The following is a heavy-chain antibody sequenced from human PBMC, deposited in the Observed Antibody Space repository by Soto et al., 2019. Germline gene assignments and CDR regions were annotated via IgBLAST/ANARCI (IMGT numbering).Heavy chain of an antibody. CDR1: GFTFSSYG. CDR2: ISYDGSNK. J-gene: IGHJ4*02. V-gene: IGHV3-30*18. Sequence: GGSLRLSCAASGFTFSSYGMHWVRQAPGKGLEWVAVISYDGSNKYYADSVKGRFTISRDNSKNTLYLQMNSLRAEDTAVYYCAKEAVLLWFGESIPGGIDYWGQGTLVTVSS. D-gene: IGHD3-10*01. CDR3: AKEAVLLWFGESIPGGIDY.